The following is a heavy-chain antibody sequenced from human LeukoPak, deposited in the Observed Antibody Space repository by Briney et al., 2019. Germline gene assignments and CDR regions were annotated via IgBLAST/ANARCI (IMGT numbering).Heavy chain of an antibody. CDR2: IYYRSKWGS. D-gene: IGHD6-13*01. V-gene: IGHV6-1*01. CDR3: ARGRSWHLDY. CDR1: EDSVSGNSVA. Sequence: SQTLSLTCTISEDSVSGNSVAWHWIRQSPSRGLEWLGRIYYRSKWGSDYATSVKSRITINIDTSKNQFSLQLNSVTPDDTALYYCARGRSWHLDYWGQGTLVTVSS. J-gene: IGHJ4*02.